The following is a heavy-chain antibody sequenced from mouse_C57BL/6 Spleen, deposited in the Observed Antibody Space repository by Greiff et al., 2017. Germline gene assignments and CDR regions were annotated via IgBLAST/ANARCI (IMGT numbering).Heavy chain of an antibody. V-gene: IGHV1-47*01. CDR1: GYTFTTYP. CDR3: ARGDDYHYYAMDY. D-gene: IGHD2-4*01. Sequence: QVQLKQSGAELVKPGASVKMSCKASGYTFTTYPIEWMKQNHGKSLEWIGNFHPYNDDTKYNEKFKGKATLTVEKSSSTVYLELSRLTSDESAVYYCARGDDYHYYAMDYWGQGTSVTVSS. CDR2: FHPYNDDT. J-gene: IGHJ4*01.